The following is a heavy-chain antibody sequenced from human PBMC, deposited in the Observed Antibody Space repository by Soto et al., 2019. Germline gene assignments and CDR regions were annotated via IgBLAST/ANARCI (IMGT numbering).Heavy chain of an antibody. V-gene: IGHV3-23*01. CDR1: GFSLNSHA. J-gene: IGHJ6*02. CDR2: INSGVDA. D-gene: IGHD3-10*01. Sequence: GGSLRLSCAASGFSLNSHAMTWVRQAPGRGLEWVAAINSGVDAFNADSVKGRFTISRDNSKDTLYLQMNSLGVEDTALYYCAKVLSLRTSGKYYKPFFHGMDVWGLGTTVTVSS. CDR3: AKVLSLRTSGKYYKPFFHGMDV.